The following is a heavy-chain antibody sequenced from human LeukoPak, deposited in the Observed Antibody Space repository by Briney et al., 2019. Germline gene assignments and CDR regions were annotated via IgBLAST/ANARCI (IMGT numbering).Heavy chain of an antibody. V-gene: IGHV3-30*18. CDR2: MSYDESKK. J-gene: IGHJ6*02. Sequence: AGGSLRLSCAASGFTFSDYAMHWVRQAPGKGLGWVAVMSYDESKKFYADSVQGRFTISRDNPKNTLYLQMDNLRAEDTAVYYCAKFVSGSYGAYYYYGMDVGGQGTTVPVPS. D-gene: IGHD3-16*01. CDR3: AKFVSGSYGAYYYYGMDV. CDR1: GFTFSDYA.